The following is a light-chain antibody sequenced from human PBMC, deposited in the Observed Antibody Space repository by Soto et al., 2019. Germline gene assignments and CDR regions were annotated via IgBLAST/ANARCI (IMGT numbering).Light chain of an antibody. CDR3: ATWHDSFYV. J-gene: IGLJ1*01. CDR1: TSDIGTNA. V-gene: IGLV1-44*01. Sequence: QSVLTQPPSASGTPGQRVTVSCSGSTSDIGTNAVNWFQHLPGTAPRLLIYTNNQRPSGVPDRFSGSKSGTSASLAISGLQSEDEATCYCATWHDSFYVFGTGTKVTVL. CDR2: TNN.